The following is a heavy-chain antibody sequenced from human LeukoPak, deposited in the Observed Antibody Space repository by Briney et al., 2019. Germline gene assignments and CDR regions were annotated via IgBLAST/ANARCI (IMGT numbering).Heavy chain of an antibody. J-gene: IGHJ3*02. Sequence: PSETLSLTCTVSGGSLGGYYWSWIRPPAGKGLEWIGRIYTSGSTNYNPSLKSRVTISVGTFKNQFSLKLSSVTAADTAVYYCASSIAARPDLDRAAFDIWGQGTMVTVSS. CDR3: ASSIAARPDLDRAAFDI. CDR2: IYTSGST. V-gene: IGHV4-4*07. D-gene: IGHD6-6*01. CDR1: GGSLGGYY.